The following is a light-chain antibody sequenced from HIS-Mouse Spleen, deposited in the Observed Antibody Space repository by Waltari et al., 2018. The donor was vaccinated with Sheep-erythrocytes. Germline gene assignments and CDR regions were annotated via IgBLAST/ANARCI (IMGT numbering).Light chain of an antibody. V-gene: IGLV3-21*02. J-gene: IGLJ3*02. CDR2: DDS. CDR1: NIGSKR. CDR3: QVWDSSSDLGV. Sequence: SYVLTQPPSLSVAPGQTARLTGGGNNIGSKRVHWYQQKPGQAPVLVVYDDSDRPSGIPERFSGSNSGNTATLTISRVEAGDEADYYCQVWDSSSDLGVFGGGTKLTVL.